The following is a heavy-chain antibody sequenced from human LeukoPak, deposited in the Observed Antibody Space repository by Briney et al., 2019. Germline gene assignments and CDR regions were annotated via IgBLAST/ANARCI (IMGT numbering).Heavy chain of an antibody. CDR3: TKSAQYSSAWFTGSFDY. CDR1: GYTFSDYY. CDR2: IIPNSGDT. D-gene: IGHD6-13*01. J-gene: IGHJ4*02. Sequence: ASVKVSCKPSGYTFSDYYMHWVRQAPGQGLEWMGCIIPNSGDTHYAQMFQGRVTMTRDTSTNAAYMELRRLRSDDTAVYYCTKSAQYSSAWFTGSFDYWGQGTLVTVSS. V-gene: IGHV1-2*02.